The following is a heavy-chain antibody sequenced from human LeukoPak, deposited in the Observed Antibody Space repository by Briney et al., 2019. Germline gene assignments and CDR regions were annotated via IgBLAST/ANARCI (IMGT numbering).Heavy chain of an antibody. J-gene: IGHJ6*03. CDR3: ARTVAPQYCTGGVCYYYYYYMDV. V-gene: IGHV1-2*02. CDR2: INPNSGGT. D-gene: IGHD2-8*02. CDR1: GYTFTGYY. Sequence: ASVKVSCKASGYTFTGYYMHWVRQAPGQGLEWMGWINPNSGGTNYAQKFQGRVTMTRDTSISTAYMGLSRLRSDDTAVYYCARTVAPQYCTGGVCYYYYYYMDVWGKGTTVTVSS.